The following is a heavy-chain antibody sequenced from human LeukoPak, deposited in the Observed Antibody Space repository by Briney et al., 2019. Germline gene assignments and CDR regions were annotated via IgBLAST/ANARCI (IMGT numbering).Heavy chain of an antibody. V-gene: IGHV3-7*01. CDR2: IKQDGSEK. J-gene: IGHJ4*02. CDR1: GFSFSDYW. D-gene: IGHD1-26*01. Sequence: PGGSLRLSCAASGFSFSDYWMSWVRQAPGKGREWVANIKQDGSEKYYVDSVKGRFTISRDNAKNSLYLQMNSLRAEDTAVYHCAKNHGSYYVFDYWGQGTLVTVSS. CDR3: AKNHGSYYVFDY.